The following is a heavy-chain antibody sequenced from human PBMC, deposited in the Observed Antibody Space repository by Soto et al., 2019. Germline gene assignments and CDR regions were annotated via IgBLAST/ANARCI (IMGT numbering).Heavy chain of an antibody. V-gene: IGHV3-23*01. CDR3: AKAHTGGMAPFDS. CDR2: ISGSGGAT. D-gene: IGHD1-1*01. CDR1: GFSFSSYT. Sequence: GGSLRLSCAASGFSFSSYTMSWVRQAPGKTLEWVSTISGSGGATYYADSVKGRFTISRDNSKNTLYLQVNSLRAEDTAVYYCAKAHTGGMAPFDSWGQGTLVTVSS. J-gene: IGHJ4*02.